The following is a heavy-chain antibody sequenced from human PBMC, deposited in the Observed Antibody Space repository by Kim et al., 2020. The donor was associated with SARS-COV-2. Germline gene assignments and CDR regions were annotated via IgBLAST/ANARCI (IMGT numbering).Heavy chain of an antibody. CDR3: ASLRFLEGRGSYYYGMDV. CDR2: ISSSGSTI. CDR1: GFTFSSYE. V-gene: IGHV3-48*03. Sequence: GGSLRLSCAASGFTFSSYEMNWVRQAPGKGLEWVSYISSSGSTIYYADSVKGRFTISRDNAKNSLYLQMNSLRAEDTAVYYCASLRFLEGRGSYYYGMDVWGQGTTVTVSS. D-gene: IGHD3-3*01. J-gene: IGHJ6*02.